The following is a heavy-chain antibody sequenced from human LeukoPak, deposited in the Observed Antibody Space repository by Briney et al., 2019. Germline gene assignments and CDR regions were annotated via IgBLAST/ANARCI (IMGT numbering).Heavy chain of an antibody. CDR2: ISSNGGST. V-gene: IGHV3-64*01. Sequence: GGSLRLSCAASGFTFSSYAMHWVRQAPGKGLEYVSAISSNGGSTYYANSVKGRFTISRDNSKNTLYLQMGGLRAEDMAVYYCARGTNEGYYWFDPWGQGTLVTVSS. CDR1: GFTFSSYA. CDR3: ARGTNEGYYWFDP. D-gene: IGHD2-15*01. J-gene: IGHJ5*02.